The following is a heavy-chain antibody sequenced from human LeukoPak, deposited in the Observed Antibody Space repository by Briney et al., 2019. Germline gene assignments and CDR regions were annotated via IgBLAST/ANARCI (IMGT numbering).Heavy chain of an antibody. CDR3: VKVLMAGDTAGISIFDY. V-gene: IGHV3-74*01. CDR2: LNGYGSNS. J-gene: IGHJ4*02. Sequence: GGSLRLSCAASGFSFSTYWMHWVRQAPGMGLVWVSRLNGYGSNSNYADSVMGRFTISRDNSQNTLYLQMNSLRAEDTGVYFCVKVLMAGDTAGISIFDYWGQGVLVTVSS. D-gene: IGHD3-3*01. CDR1: GFSFSTYW.